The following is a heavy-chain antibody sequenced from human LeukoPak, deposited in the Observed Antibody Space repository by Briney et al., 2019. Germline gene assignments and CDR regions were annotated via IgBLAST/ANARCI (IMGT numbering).Heavy chain of an antibody. Sequence: GGSLRLSCAASGFTLSNYAMSWVRQAPGKGLEWVSGITGGGGTTYYADSVKGRFTISRDNSKNTLFLQMNSLRAEDTAVYYCAKGTSGWYWRFDYWGQGTLVTVSS. V-gene: IGHV3-23*01. J-gene: IGHJ4*02. D-gene: IGHD6-19*01. CDR2: ITGGGGTT. CDR1: GFTLSNYA. CDR3: AKGTSGWYWRFDY.